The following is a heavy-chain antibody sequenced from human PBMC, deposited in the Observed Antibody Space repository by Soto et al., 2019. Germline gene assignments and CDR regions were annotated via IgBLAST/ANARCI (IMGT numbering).Heavy chain of an antibody. J-gene: IGHJ4*02. D-gene: IGHD3-22*01. Sequence: PGGSLRLSCVGSGFRFSDYPLNWVRQAPGQGPEWVANINRRGTSTNYADSVKGRFTISRDDAKDSLFLQMNSLRADDTAVYYCAREADFPSSGYVIDFWGQGTLVTVSS. CDR3: AREADFPSSGYVIDF. CDR1: GFRFSDYP. V-gene: IGHV3-7*01. CDR2: INRRGTST.